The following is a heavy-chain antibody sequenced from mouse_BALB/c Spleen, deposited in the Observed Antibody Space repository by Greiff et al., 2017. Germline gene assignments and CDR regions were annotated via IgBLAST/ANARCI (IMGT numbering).Heavy chain of an antibody. D-gene: IGHD1-1*01. CDR2: INPSTGYT. V-gene: IGHV1-7*01. J-gene: IGHJ3*01. CDR1: GYTFTSYW. Sequence: VKLQQSGAELAKPGASVKMSCKASGYTFTSYWMHWVKQRPGQGLEWIGYINPSTGYTEYNQKFKDKATLTADKSSSTAYMQLSSLTSEDSAVYYCARSAGSLTTGFAYWGQGTLVTVSA. CDR3: ARSAGSLTTGFAY.